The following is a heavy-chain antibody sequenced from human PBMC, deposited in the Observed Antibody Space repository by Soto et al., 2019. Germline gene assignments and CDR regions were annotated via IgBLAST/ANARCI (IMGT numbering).Heavy chain of an antibody. Sequence: SETLSLTCAVYGGSFSGYYWSWIRQPPGKGLEWIGSINHSGSTNYNPSLQSRVTISVDTSVKQFSLRLRSVTAADTGVYYCARLRGGIFGPSDYWGQGTPVTVSS. J-gene: IGHJ4*02. CDR2: INHSGST. V-gene: IGHV4-34*01. CDR3: ARLRGGIFGPSDY. D-gene: IGHD3-3*01. CDR1: GGSFSGYY.